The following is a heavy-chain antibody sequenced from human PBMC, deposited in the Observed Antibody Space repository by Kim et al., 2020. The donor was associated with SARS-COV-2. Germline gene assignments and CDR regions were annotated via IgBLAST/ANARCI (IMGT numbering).Heavy chain of an antibody. CDR3: AKDGPGPSGAGRGGLYNWFDP. J-gene: IGHJ5*02. Sequence: GGSLRLSCAASGFTFSSYAMSWVRQAPGKGLEWVSAISGSGGSTYYADSVKGRFTISRDNSKNTLYLQMNSLRAEDTAVYYCAKDGPGPSGAGRGGLYNWFDPWGQGTLVTVSS. CDR1: GFTFSSYA. CDR2: ISGSGGST. V-gene: IGHV3-23*01. D-gene: IGHD6-19*01.